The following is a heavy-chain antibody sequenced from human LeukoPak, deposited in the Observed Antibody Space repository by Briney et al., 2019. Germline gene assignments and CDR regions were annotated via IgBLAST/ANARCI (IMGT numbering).Heavy chain of an antibody. D-gene: IGHD3-10*01. Sequence: GASVKVSCKLSGDTLTELSMHWVRHSPTKGLEWMGSFDPEDDEKIYALNFQGRLTMTRNTSISSAYMELSRLTSDDTAVYYCAKGLVTPQSYSFLSENWGQGTLVTVSS. CDR3: AKGLVTPQSYSFLSEN. CDR2: FDPEDDEK. J-gene: IGHJ4*02. CDR1: GDTLTELS. V-gene: IGHV1-24*01.